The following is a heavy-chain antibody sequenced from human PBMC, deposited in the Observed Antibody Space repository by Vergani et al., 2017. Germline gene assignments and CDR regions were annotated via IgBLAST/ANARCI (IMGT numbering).Heavy chain of an antibody. D-gene: IGHD2-15*01. Sequence: QLQLQESGPGLLKPSETLSLTCTVSGGSISSSSYYWGWIRQPPGKGLEWIGSIYYSGSTYYNPSLKSRVTISVDTSKNQFSLKLSSVTAADTAVYYCARGSHSDDRDPTELLHADNWFDPWGQGTLVTVSS. J-gene: IGHJ5*02. V-gene: IGHV4-39*07. CDR2: IYYSGST. CDR3: ARGSHSDDRDPTELLHADNWFDP. CDR1: GGSISSSSYY.